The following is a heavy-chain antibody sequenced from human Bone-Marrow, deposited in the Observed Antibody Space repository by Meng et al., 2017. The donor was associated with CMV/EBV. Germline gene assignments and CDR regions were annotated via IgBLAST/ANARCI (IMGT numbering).Heavy chain of an antibody. CDR1: GFTFSSYA. CDR2: ISGSGGST. J-gene: IGHJ4*02. Sequence: GGSLRLSCAASGFTFSSYAMSWVRQAPGKGLEWVSAISGSGGSTYYADSVKGRFTISRDNSKNTLYLQMNSLRAEDTAVYYCAKGVVVPAAIPSGGFDYWGQGTLVTVSS. V-gene: IGHV3-23*01. CDR3: AKGVVVPAAIPSGGFDY. D-gene: IGHD2-2*02.